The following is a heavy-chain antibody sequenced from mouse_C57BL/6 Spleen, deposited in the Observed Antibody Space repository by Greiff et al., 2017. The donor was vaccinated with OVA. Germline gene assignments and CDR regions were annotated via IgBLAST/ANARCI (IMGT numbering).Heavy chain of an antibody. J-gene: IGHJ3*01. V-gene: IGHV1-26*01. Sequence: EVKLMESGPELVKPGASVKISCKASGYTFTDYYMNWVKQSHGKSLEWIGDINPNNGGTSYNQKFKGKATLTVDKSSSTAYMELRSLTSEDSAVYYCARSVHYYGSAYWGQGTLVTVSA. D-gene: IGHD1-1*01. CDR3: ARSVHYYGSAY. CDR2: INPNNGGT. CDR1: GYTFTDYY.